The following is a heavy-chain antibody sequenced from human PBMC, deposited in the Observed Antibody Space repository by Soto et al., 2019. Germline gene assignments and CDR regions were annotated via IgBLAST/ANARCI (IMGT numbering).Heavy chain of an antibody. CDR1: GFTFSNYY. CDR3: ARDPRPGDSSSSGDY. D-gene: IGHD3-10*01. CDR2: ISSSSSYM. V-gene: IGHV3-11*06. Sequence: PGGSLRLSCAASGFTFSNYYMSWIRQAPGKGLEWVSYISSSSSYMYYADSVKGRFTISRDNAKNSLYLQMNSLRAEDTAVYYCARDPRPGDSSSSGDYWGQGTLVTVSS. J-gene: IGHJ4*02.